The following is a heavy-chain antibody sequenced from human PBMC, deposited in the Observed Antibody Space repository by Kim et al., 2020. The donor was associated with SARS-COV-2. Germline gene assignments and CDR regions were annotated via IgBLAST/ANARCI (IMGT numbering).Heavy chain of an antibody. CDR1: GFIFDTYA. V-gene: IGHV3-64*02. J-gene: IGHJ4*02. Sequence: GGSLRLSCAASGFIFDTYAMHWVRQTPGRRLEYVSAISSNGADPYYADSVKGRFIISRDNSKNTMYLQMGSLRAEDMAVYYCAREGRHCSGTACYLLDYWGQGTLVTVSS. D-gene: IGHD2-2*01. CDR2: ISSNGADP. CDR3: AREGRHCSGTACYLLDY.